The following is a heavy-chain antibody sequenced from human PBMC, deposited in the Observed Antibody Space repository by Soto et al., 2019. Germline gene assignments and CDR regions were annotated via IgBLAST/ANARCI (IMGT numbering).Heavy chain of an antibody. Sequence: SVMVSCKASGGTFSSYAISWVRQAPGQGLEWMGGIIPIFGTANYAQKFQGRVTITADESTSTAYMELSSLRSEDTAVYYCARVVLRYFDWLPTLDFWGQGTLVTVSS. D-gene: IGHD3-9*01. CDR3: ARVVLRYFDWLPTLDF. J-gene: IGHJ4*02. CDR1: GGTFSSYA. CDR2: IIPIFGTA. V-gene: IGHV1-69*13.